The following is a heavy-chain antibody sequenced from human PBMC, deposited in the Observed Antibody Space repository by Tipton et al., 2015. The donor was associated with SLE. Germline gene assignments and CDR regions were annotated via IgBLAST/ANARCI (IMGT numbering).Heavy chain of an antibody. Sequence: TLSLTCTVSGGSISSHYWSWIRQAPGKGLEWIGYISNSETTSYNPSLKSRVTISLDASKNQFSLKLRSVTAADTAVYYCTRNDIGDYARGIHWGQGTLVTVSS. CDR2: ISNSETT. CDR3: TRNDIGDYARGIH. J-gene: IGHJ4*02. CDR1: GGSISSHY. D-gene: IGHD4-17*01. V-gene: IGHV4-59*11.